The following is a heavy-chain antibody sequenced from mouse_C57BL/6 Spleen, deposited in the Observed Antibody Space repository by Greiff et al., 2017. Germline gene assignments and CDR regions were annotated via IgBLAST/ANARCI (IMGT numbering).Heavy chain of an antibody. D-gene: IGHD1-1*01. J-gene: IGHJ1*03. Sequence: QVQLQQPGAELVMPGASVKLSCKASGYTFTSYWMHWVKQRPGQGLEWIGEIDPSDSYTNYNQKFKGKSTLTVDKSSSTAYMQLSSLTSEDSAVYHCARDGTPWWFDVWGTGTTVTVSS. CDR1: GYTFTSYW. CDR3: ARDGTPWWFDV. V-gene: IGHV1-69*01. CDR2: IDPSDSYT.